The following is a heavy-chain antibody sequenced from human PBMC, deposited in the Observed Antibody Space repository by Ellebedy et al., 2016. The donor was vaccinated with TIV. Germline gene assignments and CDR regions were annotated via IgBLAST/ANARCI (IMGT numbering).Heavy chain of an antibody. V-gene: IGHV1-69*06. CDR3: ATALQIVATINYFDY. D-gene: IGHD5-12*01. Sequence: AASVKVSCKASGGTFSSYAISWVRQAPGQGLEWMGGIIPIFGTANYAQKFQGRVTITADKSTSTAYMELSSLRSEDTAVYYCATALQIVATINYFDYWGQGTLVTVSS. J-gene: IGHJ4*02. CDR1: GGTFSSYA. CDR2: IIPIFGTA.